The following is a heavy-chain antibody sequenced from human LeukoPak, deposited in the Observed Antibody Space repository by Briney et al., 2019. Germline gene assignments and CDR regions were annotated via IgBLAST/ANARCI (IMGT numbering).Heavy chain of an antibody. V-gene: IGHV4-39*07. J-gene: IGHJ5*02. D-gene: IGHD2-15*01. CDR2: IYTSGST. CDR1: GGSISSSSYY. Sequence: SETLSLTCTVSGGSISSSSYYWGWIRQPPGKGLEWIGSIYTSGSTNYNPSLKSRVTMSVDTSKNQFSLKLSSVTAADTAVYYCARPTRGYFDTWGQGTLVTVSS. CDR3: ARPTRGYFDT.